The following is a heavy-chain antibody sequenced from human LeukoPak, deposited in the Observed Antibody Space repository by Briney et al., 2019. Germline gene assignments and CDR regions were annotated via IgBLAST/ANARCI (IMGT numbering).Heavy chain of an antibody. CDR1: GFTFYTYG. CDR2: ISSSGTYT. D-gene: IGHD3-22*01. CDR3: AGSAYYRDFDY. Sequence: GGSLRLSCAASGFTFYTYGMNWVRQAPGKGLEWVSSISSSGTYTYYADSVKGRFTISRDNAKNSLYLQMNSLRAEDTAVYYCAGSAYYRDFDYWGQGTLVTVSS. J-gene: IGHJ4*02. V-gene: IGHV3-21*01.